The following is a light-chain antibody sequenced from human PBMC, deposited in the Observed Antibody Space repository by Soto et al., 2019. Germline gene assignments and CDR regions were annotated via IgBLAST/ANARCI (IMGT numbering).Light chain of an antibody. V-gene: IGKV3-15*01. J-gene: IGKJ5*01. CDR1: QSVRKN. CDR3: QQYNQWTIT. Sequence: EIVMTRSRPPLLLSTGSTATLSFRASQSVRKNLAWYQQKPGQAPRTIIYGTSNRATGIPDRISGSRSGTEFTLTISSLQYEDFAVFYCQQYNQWTITFGQGTRLEIK. CDR2: GTS.